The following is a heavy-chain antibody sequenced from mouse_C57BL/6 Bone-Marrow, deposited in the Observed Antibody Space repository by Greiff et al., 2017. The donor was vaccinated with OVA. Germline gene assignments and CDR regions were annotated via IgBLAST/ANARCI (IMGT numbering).Heavy chain of an antibody. CDR3: ARDLITTVVPFAY. CDR2: ISDGGSYT. J-gene: IGHJ3*01. Sequence: EVHLVESGGGLVKPGGSLKLSCAASGFTFSSYAMSWVRQTPEKRLEWVATISDGGSYTYYPDNVKGRFTISRDNAKNNLYLQMSHLKSEDTAMYYCARDLITTVVPFAYWGQGTLVTVSA. D-gene: IGHD1-1*01. V-gene: IGHV5-4*01. CDR1: GFTFSSYA.